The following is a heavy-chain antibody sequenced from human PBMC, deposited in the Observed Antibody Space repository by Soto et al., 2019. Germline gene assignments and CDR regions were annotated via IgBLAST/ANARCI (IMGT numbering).Heavy chain of an antibody. CDR1: GFTFSSYG. CDR3: ARDLMEYQLLDDAFDI. J-gene: IGHJ3*02. D-gene: IGHD2-2*01. Sequence: GGSLRLSCAASGFTFSSYGMHWVRQAPGKGLEWVAVIWYDGSNKYYADSVKGRFTISRDNSKNTLYLQMNSLRAEDTAVYYCARDLMEYQLLDDAFDIWGQGTMVTVSS. CDR2: IWYDGSNK. V-gene: IGHV3-33*01.